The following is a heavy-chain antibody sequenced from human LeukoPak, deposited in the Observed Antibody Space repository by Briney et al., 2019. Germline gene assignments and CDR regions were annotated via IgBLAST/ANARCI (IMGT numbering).Heavy chain of an antibody. V-gene: IGHV4-34*01. D-gene: IGHD3-3*01. J-gene: IGHJ5*02. CDR2: INHSGST. Sequence: SETLSLTCAVYGGSFSGYYWSWIRQPPGKGLEWIGEINHSGSTNYNPSLKSRVTISVDTSMNQFSLKLSSVTAADTAVYYCARRDVLRLFDPWGQGTLVTVSS. CDR3: ARRDVLRLFDP. CDR1: GGSFSGYY.